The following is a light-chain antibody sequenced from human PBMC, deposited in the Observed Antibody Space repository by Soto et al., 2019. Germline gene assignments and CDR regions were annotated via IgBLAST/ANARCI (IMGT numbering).Light chain of an antibody. CDR2: DAS. J-gene: IGKJ5*01. Sequence: DIQMTQSPSTLSASVGDRVTITCRASQSISSWLAWYQQKPGKAPKLLIYDASSLESGVPSRFSGNGSGTEFTLTISSLQPDDFATYYCQQYNTYSTFGQGTRLEI. CDR1: QSISSW. CDR3: QQYNTYST. V-gene: IGKV1-5*01.